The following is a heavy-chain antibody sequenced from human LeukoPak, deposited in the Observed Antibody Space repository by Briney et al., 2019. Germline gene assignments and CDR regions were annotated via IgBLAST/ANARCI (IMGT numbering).Heavy chain of an antibody. CDR1: GGSISSGTYY. D-gene: IGHD3-10*01. CDR3: ARGSRNYYYYYMDV. CDR2: IYTSGDT. V-gene: IGHV4-61*02. Sequence: PSETLSLTCTVSGGSISSGTYYWSWIRQPAGKGLEWIGRIYTSGDTNYNPSLKSRVTMSVDTSKNQFSLKLSSVTAADTAVYYCARGSRNYYYYYMDVWGKGTTVTISS. J-gene: IGHJ6*03.